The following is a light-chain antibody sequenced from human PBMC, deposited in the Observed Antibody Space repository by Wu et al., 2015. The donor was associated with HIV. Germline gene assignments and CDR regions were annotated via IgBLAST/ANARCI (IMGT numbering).Light chain of an antibody. V-gene: IGKV3-20*01. Sequence: EIVLTQSPGTLSLSPGERATLSCRASQSVSSSYLAWYQQKPGQAPRLLIYGASSRATGIPDRFSGSGSGTDFTLTISRLEPEDFAVYYCQQYGSSPSGTFGQGTKAGDQT. CDR1: QSVSSSY. CDR3: QQYGSSPSGT. J-gene: IGKJ2*02. CDR2: GAS.